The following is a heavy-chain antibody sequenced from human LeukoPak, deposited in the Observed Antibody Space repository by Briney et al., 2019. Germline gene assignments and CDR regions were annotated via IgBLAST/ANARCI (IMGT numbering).Heavy chain of an antibody. CDR1: GISFSNYS. V-gene: IGHV3-21*04. D-gene: IGHD3-3*01. Sequence: GGSLRLSCAASGISFSNYSMNWVRQAPGKGLEWVSLISSSSRFIYYGDSVKGRFTISRDNAKKSLYLQMNSLRAEDTALYYCAKDLMVIIVSGAFDIWGQGTMVTVSS. J-gene: IGHJ3*02. CDR2: ISSSSRFI. CDR3: AKDLMVIIVSGAFDI.